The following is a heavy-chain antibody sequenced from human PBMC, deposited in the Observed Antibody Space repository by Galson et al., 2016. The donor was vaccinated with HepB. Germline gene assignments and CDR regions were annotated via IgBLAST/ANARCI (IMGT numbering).Heavy chain of an antibody. V-gene: IGHV3-23*01. J-gene: IGHJ5*01. CDR2: ISGYGSTT. CDR3: GKESRREYSYAYDS. D-gene: IGHD5-18*01. CDR1: GFTFSNFA. Sequence: SLRLSCAASGFTFSNFALNWVRQAPGKGLQWVSAISGYGSTTYYVDSVKGRFTISRDNSKDTVYLQINSLRAEDTAVYYCGKESRREYSYAYDSWGQGTVVTVSS.